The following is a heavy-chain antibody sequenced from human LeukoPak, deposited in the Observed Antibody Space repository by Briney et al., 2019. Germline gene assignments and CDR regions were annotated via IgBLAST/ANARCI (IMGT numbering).Heavy chain of an antibody. Sequence: HPGGSLRLSCAASGFNFRYYAMSWVRQAPGKGLEWVSTISGSGGVTYYADSVKGRFTISRDNSKNTLYLEMNSLRAEDTAVYYCAKDFRGSHVYYFEYWGQGTLVTVSS. CDR2: ISGSGGVT. CDR1: GFNFRYYA. V-gene: IGHV3-23*01. J-gene: IGHJ4*02. CDR3: AKDFRGSHVYYFEY. D-gene: IGHD3-10*01.